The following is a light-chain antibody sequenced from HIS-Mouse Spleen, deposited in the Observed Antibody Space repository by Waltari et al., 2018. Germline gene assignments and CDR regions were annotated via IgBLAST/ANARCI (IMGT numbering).Light chain of an antibody. CDR3: AAWDDSLSGPRV. Sequence: QSVLTQPPSASGTPGQRVTISCAGRSPNIGSNYVYWVQQLPGTAPKLLIYRNNQRPSGVPDRFSGSKSGTSASLAISGLRSEDEADYYCAAWDDSLSGPRVFGGGTKLTVL. V-gene: IGLV1-47*01. J-gene: IGLJ2*01. CDR1: SPNIGSNY. CDR2: RNN.